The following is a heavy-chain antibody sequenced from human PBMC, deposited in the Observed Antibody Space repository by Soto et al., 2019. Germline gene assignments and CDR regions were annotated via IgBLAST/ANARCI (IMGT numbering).Heavy chain of an antibody. D-gene: IGHD2-8*01. Sequence: PGGSLRLXCSASGXXXSXXXIHWVRQAPGKGLEHVSSINNNGDITYYTDSVKGRLTISRDNSKNTVYLRMTNLRPEDTARYHSVKVARGANVLGAYGVGAWGHGTPVTAS. CDR2: INNNGDIT. J-gene: IGHJ6*02. CDR3: VKVARGANVLGAYGVGA. V-gene: IGHV3-64D*06. CDR1: GXXXSXXX.